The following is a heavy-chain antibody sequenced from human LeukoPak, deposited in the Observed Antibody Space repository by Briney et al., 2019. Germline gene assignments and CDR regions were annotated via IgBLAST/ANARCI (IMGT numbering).Heavy chain of an antibody. CDR3: ARDTYRGYDSLFGNYFYYAMDV. V-gene: IGHV6-1*01. CDR1: LDSASSTSAA. Sequence: SQTLSLTCAIPLDSASSTSAAWNWIRQSPSRGLEWLGRTHYRSKWYNDYAVSVRSRITVNPDTSRIQFSLQLNSVTPEDTAVYYCARDTYRGYDSLFGNYFYYAMDVWGQGTTVTVSS. D-gene: IGHD5-12*01. CDR2: THYRSKWYN. J-gene: IGHJ6*02.